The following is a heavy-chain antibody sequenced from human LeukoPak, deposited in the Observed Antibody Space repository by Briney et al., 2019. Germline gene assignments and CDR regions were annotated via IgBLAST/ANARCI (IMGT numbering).Heavy chain of an antibody. J-gene: IGHJ4*02. D-gene: IGHD3-3*01. Sequence: GESLKISCQGPEHSFTNYWIGWVRQMPGKGLDWMGIIYPGDSDTRYSPSFQGQVTISADKSITTAYLQWSSLKASDTAIYYCARRTGVSGPFDSWGQGTLVTVSS. CDR3: ARRTGVSGPFDS. CDR2: IYPGDSDT. CDR1: EHSFTNYW. V-gene: IGHV5-51*01.